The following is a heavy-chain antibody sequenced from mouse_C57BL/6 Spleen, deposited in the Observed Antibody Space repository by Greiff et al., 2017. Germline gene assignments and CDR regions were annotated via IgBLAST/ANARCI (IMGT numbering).Heavy chain of an antibody. CDR1: GFTFSSYT. Sequence: DVMLVESGGGLVKPGGSLNLSCAASGFTFSSYTMSWVRQTPEKRLEWVATISGGGGNNYYPDSVKGRFTISRCNAKNTLYLQMSSLRAEDTALYYCARHGNSFDYWGQGTTLTVSS. CDR3: ARHGNSFDY. D-gene: IGHD2-1*01. V-gene: IGHV5-9*01. J-gene: IGHJ2*01. CDR2: ISGGGGNN.